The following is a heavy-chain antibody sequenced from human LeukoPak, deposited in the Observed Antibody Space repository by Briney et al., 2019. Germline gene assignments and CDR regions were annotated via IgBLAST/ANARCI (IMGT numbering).Heavy chain of an antibody. V-gene: IGHV1-69*04. J-gene: IGHJ5*02. CDR2: IIPILGIA. CDR3: ARDMDTANNWFDP. D-gene: IGHD5-18*01. CDR1: GYTFTSYG. Sequence: GASVKVSCKASGYTFTSYGISWVRQAPGQGLEWMGRIIPILGIANYAQKFQGRVTITADKSTSTAYMELSSLRSEDTAVYYCARDMDTANNWFDPWGQGTLVTVSS.